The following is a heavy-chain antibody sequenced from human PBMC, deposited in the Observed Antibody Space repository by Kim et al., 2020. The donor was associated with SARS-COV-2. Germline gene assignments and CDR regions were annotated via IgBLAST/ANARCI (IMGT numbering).Heavy chain of an antibody. CDR2: IIPIFGTA. Sequence: SVKVSCKASGGTFSSYAISWVRQAPGQGLEWMGGIIPIFGTANYAQKFQGRVTITADESTSTAYMELSSLRSEDTAVYYCARYGTKMADYYGSGSYYPRAFDIWGQGTMVTVSS. CDR1: GGTFSSYA. J-gene: IGHJ3*02. CDR3: ARYGTKMADYYGSGSYYPRAFDI. D-gene: IGHD3-10*01. V-gene: IGHV1-69*13.